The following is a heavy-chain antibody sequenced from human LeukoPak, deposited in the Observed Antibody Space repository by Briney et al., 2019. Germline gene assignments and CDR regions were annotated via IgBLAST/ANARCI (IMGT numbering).Heavy chain of an antibody. V-gene: IGHV1-46*01. CDR3: ALPFRGYTYGSSGGGADY. J-gene: IGHJ4*02. D-gene: IGHD5-18*01. Sequence: ASVTVSCKASGYTFTSYYIHWVRQAPGQGLEWMGVINPSGGSTTYAQKFQGRVTVTGDASTSTVYMELSSLRFEDTAVYYCALPFRGYTYGSSGGGADYWGQGTLVTVSS. CDR2: INPSGGST. CDR1: GYTFTSYY.